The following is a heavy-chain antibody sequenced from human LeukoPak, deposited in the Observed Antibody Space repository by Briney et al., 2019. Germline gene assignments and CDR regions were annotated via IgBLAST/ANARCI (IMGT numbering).Heavy chain of an antibody. CDR3: ARLRGNYLPDY. V-gene: IGHV4-59*01. D-gene: IGHD2/OR15-2a*01. J-gene: IGHJ4*02. Sequence: PSETLSLTCTVSGGSMNNYYWTWIRQPPGKGLERIAYIFYSGSTNYNPYLKSRVTISVDTSKNQFSLKLNSVTAADPAVYYCARLRGNYLPDYWGQGTLVTVSS. CDR1: GGSMNNYY. CDR2: IFYSGST.